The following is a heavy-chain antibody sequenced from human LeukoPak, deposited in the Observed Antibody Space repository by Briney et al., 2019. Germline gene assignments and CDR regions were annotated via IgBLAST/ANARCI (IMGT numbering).Heavy chain of an antibody. CDR3: ARGQKYRSGYTVTELGSGYFDY. D-gene: IGHD5-18*01. CDR2: IYFTGFT. J-gene: IGHJ4*02. CDR1: DGSISGYY. Sequence: SETLSLTCAVSDGSISGYYWSWIRQSPGKGLEWIGYIYFTGFTHYNPSLKSRVTMSVDMSKYQFSLNLNSVTAADTAVYYCARGQKYRSGYTVTELGSGYFDYWGQGPLVTVSS. V-gene: IGHV4-59*01.